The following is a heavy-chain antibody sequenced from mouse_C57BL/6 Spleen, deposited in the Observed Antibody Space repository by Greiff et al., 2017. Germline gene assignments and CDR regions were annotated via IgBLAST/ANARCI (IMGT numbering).Heavy chain of an antibody. D-gene: IGHD2-4*01. CDR1: GYSFTGYY. J-gene: IGHJ2*01. CDR3: ARRDYYDYDGGDY. V-gene: IGHV1-42*01. Sequence: EVQLQQSGPELVKPGASVKISCKASGYSFTGYYMNWVKQSPEKSLEWIGEINPSTGGTTYNQKFKAKATLTVDKSSSTAYMQLKSLTSEDSAVYYCARRDYYDYDGGDYWGQGTTLTVSS. CDR2: INPSTGGT.